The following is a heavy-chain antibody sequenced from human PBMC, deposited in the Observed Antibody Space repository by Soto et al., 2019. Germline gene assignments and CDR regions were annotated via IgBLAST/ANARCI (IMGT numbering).Heavy chain of an antibody. D-gene: IGHD2-15*01. V-gene: IGHV2-5*02. CDR2: IYWDNDK. Sequence: QITLKEFGPTLVKPTQTLTLTCTFSGFSVSTSGVGVAWIRQSPGKALEWLALIYWDNDKRYSPFLQSRVTITKDTSTTQVVLTMTNMDPVDTATYCCAHKGGRGAGMDVWGQGTSVTVSS. CDR1: GFSVSTSGVG. CDR3: AHKGGRGAGMDV. J-gene: IGHJ6*02.